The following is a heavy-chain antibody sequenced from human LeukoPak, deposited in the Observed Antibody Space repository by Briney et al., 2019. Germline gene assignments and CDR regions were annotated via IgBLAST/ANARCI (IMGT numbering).Heavy chain of an antibody. CDR3: ARDDQYSSGWYDSYFDY. CDR2: INSDGSST. J-gene: IGHJ4*02. Sequence: GGSLRLSCAASRFTFSSYWMRWVRQAPGEGLVWVSRINSDGSSTSYADSVKGRFTISRDNAKNTLYLQMNSLRAEDTAVYYCARDDQYSSGWYDSYFDYWGQGTLVTVSS. V-gene: IGHV3-74*01. CDR1: RFTFSSYW. D-gene: IGHD6-19*01.